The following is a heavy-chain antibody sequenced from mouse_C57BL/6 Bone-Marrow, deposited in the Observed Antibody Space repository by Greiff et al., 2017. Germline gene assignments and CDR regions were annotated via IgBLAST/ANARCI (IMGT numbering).Heavy chain of an antibody. Sequence: QVQLQQSGAELVKPGASVKLSCKASGYTFTSYWMHWVKQRPGQGLEWIGMIHPNSGSTNYNEKFKSKATLTVDKSSSTAYMQLSSLTSEDSAVYYCARSPYGSSSYWYFDVWGTGTTVTVSS. V-gene: IGHV1-64*01. CDR3: ARSPYGSSSYWYFDV. CDR2: IHPNSGST. CDR1: GYTFTSYW. J-gene: IGHJ1*03. D-gene: IGHD1-1*01.